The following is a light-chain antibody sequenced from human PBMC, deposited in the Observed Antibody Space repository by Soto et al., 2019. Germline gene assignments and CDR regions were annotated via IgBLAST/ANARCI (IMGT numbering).Light chain of an antibody. CDR3: QQYGGSPFT. CDR2: AAS. V-gene: IGKV3-20*01. CDR1: QSVSVNS. Sequence: EIVFTHSPVTLSFSPVERATLSCRASQSVSVNSLAWYQQKGGQAPRLLIYAASTRATGVPDRFSGTGSGTDFALTISRLETDDSAVYYCQQYGGSPFTFGPGTKVDIK. J-gene: IGKJ3*01.